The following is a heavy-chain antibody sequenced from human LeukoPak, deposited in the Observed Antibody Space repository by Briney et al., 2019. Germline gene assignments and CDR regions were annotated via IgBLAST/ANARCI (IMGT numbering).Heavy chain of an antibody. CDR2: ISYDGSNK. D-gene: IGHD5-18*01. CDR3: ARAGDPEIQLWPSDY. J-gene: IGHJ4*02. CDR1: GFTFSSYG. Sequence: GGSLRLSCAASGFTFSSYGMHWVRQAPGKGLEWVAVISYDGSNKYYADSVKGRFTISRDNSKNTLYPQMNSLRAEDTAVYYCARAGDPEIQLWPSDYWGQGTLVTVSS. V-gene: IGHV3-30*03.